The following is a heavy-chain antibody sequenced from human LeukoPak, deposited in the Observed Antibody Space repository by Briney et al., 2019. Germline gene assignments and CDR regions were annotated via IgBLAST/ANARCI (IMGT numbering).Heavy chain of an antibody. CDR1: GYTFTAYY. Sequence: GASVKVSCKASGYTFTAYYIHWVRRAPGQGLEWMGWINPNSGGTESAQKFQGRVTMTRDTSISTAYMELSRLRSDDTAVYYCARATGTSRPHPYDVWGQGTLVTVSS. V-gene: IGHV1-2*02. CDR3: ARATGTSRPHPYDV. J-gene: IGHJ3*01. D-gene: IGHD1-7*01. CDR2: INPNSGGT.